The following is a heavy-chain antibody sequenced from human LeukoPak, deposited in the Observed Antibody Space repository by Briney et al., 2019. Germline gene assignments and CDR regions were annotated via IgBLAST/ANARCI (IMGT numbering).Heavy chain of an antibody. J-gene: IGHJ5*02. CDR1: GYAFTSYG. D-gene: IGHD3-22*01. Sequence: GASVKVSCKASGYAFTSYGISWLRQAPGQGLEWMGCISAYNGNTNYAQKLQGRVTMTTDTSTSTAYMELRSLRSDDTAVYYCARGPSYYFDSSGITPWGQSTLVTVSS. CDR3: ARGPSYYFDSSGITP. CDR2: ISAYNGNT. V-gene: IGHV1-18*01.